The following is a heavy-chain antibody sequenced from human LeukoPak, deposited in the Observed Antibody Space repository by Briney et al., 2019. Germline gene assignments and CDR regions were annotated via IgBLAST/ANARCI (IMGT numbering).Heavy chain of an antibody. Sequence: GGSLRLSCAASGFTFSSYSMNWVRQAPGKGLEWVSSISSSSYIYYADSVKGRFTISRDNAKNSLYLQMNSLRAEDTAVYYCARDAMVRGESPDYYYGMDVWGQGTTVTVSS. J-gene: IGHJ6*02. CDR3: ARDAMVRGESPDYYYGMDV. D-gene: IGHD3-10*01. CDR2: ISSSSYI. CDR1: GFTFSSYS. V-gene: IGHV3-21*01.